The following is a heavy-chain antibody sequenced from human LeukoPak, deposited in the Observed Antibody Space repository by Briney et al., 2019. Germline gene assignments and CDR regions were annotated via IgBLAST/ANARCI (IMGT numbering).Heavy chain of an antibody. Sequence: SETLSLTCSVSGGSISSHYWSWIRQPPGKGLEWIGYISYSGSTNFNPSLKSRVTISVDTSRNQFSLKLSSVTAADTAVYYCAREGTAGTNLNWFDPWGQGTLVTVSS. CDR3: AREGTAGTNLNWFDP. J-gene: IGHJ5*02. CDR2: ISYSGST. D-gene: IGHD1-1*01. V-gene: IGHV4-59*11. CDR1: GGSISSHY.